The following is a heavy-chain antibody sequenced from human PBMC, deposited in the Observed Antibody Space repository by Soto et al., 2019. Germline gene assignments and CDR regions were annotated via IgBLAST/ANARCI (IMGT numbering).Heavy chain of an antibody. CDR1: GGSVSSGSYY. D-gene: IGHD2-15*01. Sequence: QVQLQESGPGLVKPSETLSLTCTVSGGSVSSGSYYWSWIRQPPGKGLEWIGYIYYSGSTNYNPSLKRRVTISVDTSKNQFSRKLSSVTAADTAVYYCARGSGPNDAFDIWGQGTMVTVSS. CDR2: IYYSGST. V-gene: IGHV4-61*01. J-gene: IGHJ3*02. CDR3: ARGSGPNDAFDI.